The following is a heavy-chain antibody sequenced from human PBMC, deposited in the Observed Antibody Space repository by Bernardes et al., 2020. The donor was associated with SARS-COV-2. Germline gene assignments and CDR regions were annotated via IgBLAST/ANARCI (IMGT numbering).Heavy chain of an antibody. CDR1: GDSISSYY. CDR3: ARQYSGYDAYFDF. CDR2: IDQTGST. Sequence: SETLSLTCTVSGDSISSYYWSWIRQPAGKGLEWIGEIDQTGSTNYNPSLKSRVAISKDTSKKQVSLRLMSVTAADTAVYYCARQYSGYDAYFDFWGQGTLVTVSS. J-gene: IGHJ4*02. D-gene: IGHD5-12*01. V-gene: IGHV4-59*12.